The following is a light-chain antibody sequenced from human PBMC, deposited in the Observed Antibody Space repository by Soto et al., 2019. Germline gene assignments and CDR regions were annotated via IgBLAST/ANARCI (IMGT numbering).Light chain of an antibody. V-gene: IGLV2-14*01. J-gene: IGLJ2*01. Sequence: QSVLTQPPSASGSPGQSVTITCSGTSSDVGEENYVSWYQQHPGKVPKLILYEVSNRPSGVSDRFSGSKSGNTASLTISGLQAEDEAAYYCSSHTASGTRVFGGGTKLTVL. CDR1: SSDVGEENY. CDR2: EVS. CDR3: SSHTASGTRV.